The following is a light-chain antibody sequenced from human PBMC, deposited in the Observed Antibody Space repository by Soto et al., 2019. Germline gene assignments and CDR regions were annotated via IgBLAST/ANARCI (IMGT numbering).Light chain of an antibody. CDR1: SSDVGGYNY. Sequence: QSALTQPRSVSGSPGQSVTISCTGTSSDVGGYNYVSWYQQHPGKAPKLMIYDVSERPSGVPDRFFGSKSGNTASLTISGLQAEAAADYYCCSYAGTYPIGGGTTLTVL. CDR2: DVS. J-gene: IGLJ2*01. CDR3: CSYAGTYP. V-gene: IGLV2-11*01.